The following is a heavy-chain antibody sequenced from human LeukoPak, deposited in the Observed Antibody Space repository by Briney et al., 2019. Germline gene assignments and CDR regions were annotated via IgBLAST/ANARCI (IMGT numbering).Heavy chain of an antibody. CDR3: AREVVGTTSEFDY. CDR1: GFTFSSYE. D-gene: IGHD1-26*01. Sequence: GGSLRLSCAASGFTFSSYEINWVRQAPGKGLEWISYISSSGSTIYYADSVKGRFTISRDNAKNSLYLQMNSLRAEDTAVYYCAREVVGTTSEFDYWGQGTVVTVSS. J-gene: IGHJ4*02. CDR2: ISSSGSTI. V-gene: IGHV3-48*03.